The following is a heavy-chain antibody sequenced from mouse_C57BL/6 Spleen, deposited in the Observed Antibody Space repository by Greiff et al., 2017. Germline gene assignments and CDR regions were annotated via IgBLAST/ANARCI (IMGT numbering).Heavy chain of an antibody. Sequence: QVHLVESGAELVRPGTSVKVSCTASGYAFTNYLIEWVKQRPGQGLEWIGVINPGSGGTNYNEKFTGKAPLTADKSSSTAYMQLSSLTSEGAEVYVCARWDGSRYGYWGQGTTLTVSS. J-gene: IGHJ2*01. CDR1: GYAFTNYL. V-gene: IGHV1-54*01. CDR2: INPGSGGT. D-gene: IGHD1-1*01. CDR3: ARWDGSRYGY.